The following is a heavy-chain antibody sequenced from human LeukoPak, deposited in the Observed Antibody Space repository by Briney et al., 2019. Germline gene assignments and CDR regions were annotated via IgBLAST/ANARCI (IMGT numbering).Heavy chain of an antibody. D-gene: IGHD3/OR15-3a*01. CDR3: ARQTGSGLFILP. CDR1: GGSFSGYY. Sequence: SETLSLTCAVYGGSFSGYYWSWIRQPPGKGLEWIGEINHSGSTNYNASLKSQVSISIDTSKNQFSLKLTSVTAADTSVYYCARQTGSGLFILPGGQGTLVTVSS. J-gene: IGHJ4*02. V-gene: IGHV4-34*01. CDR2: INHSGST.